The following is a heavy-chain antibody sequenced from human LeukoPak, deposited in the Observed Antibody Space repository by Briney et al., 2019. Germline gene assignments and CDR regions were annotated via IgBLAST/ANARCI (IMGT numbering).Heavy chain of an antibody. D-gene: IGHD6-19*01. V-gene: IGHV3-30*18. J-gene: IGHJ4*02. CDR1: GFTFSSYG. CDR2: ISYDGSNK. CDR3: AKDGSSSGWYSVLATDYFDY. Sequence: QPGGSLRLSCAASGFTFSSYGMHWVRQAPGKGLEWVAVISYDGSNKYYADSVKGRFTISRDNSKNSLYLQMNSLRAQDTAVYYCAKDGSSSGWYSVLATDYFDYWGQGTLVTVSS.